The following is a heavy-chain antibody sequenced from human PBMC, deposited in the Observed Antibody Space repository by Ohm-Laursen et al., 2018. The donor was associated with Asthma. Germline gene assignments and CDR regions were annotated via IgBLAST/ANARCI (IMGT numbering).Heavy chain of an antibody. J-gene: IGHJ6*02. CDR3: ARDASIAARRGGYYYYGMDV. CDR1: GFTFNKHH. V-gene: IGHV3-23*01. CDR2: IDGSGGRT. D-gene: IGHD6-6*01. Sequence: SLRLSCTASGFTFNKHHMTWVRQAPGKGLEWVSAIDGSGGRTYYADSVKGRFTISRDNSKNTLYLQMNSLRAEDTAVYYCARDASIAARRGGYYYYGMDVWGQGTTVTVSS.